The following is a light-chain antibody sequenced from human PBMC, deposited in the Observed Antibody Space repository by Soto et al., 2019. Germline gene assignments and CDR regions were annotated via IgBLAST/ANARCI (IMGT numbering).Light chain of an antibody. CDR1: SSDVGVYNY. J-gene: IGLJ1*01. Sequence: QSALTQPASMSGSPGQSITISCTGTSSDVGVYNYVSWYQQHPGKAPKLMIYDVINRPSGVSNRFSGSKSGNTASLTISGLQAEDEADYYCSSYTSSSSFVFGTGTKVTVL. CDR2: DVI. V-gene: IGLV2-14*01. CDR3: SSYTSSSSFV.